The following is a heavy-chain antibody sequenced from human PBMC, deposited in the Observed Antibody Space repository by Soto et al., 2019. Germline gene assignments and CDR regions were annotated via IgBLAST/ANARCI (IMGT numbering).Heavy chain of an antibody. V-gene: IGHV3-66*01. CDR1: GFTVSSNY. CDR2: IFTGGTT. Sequence: GGSLRLSCAASGFTVSSNYMTWVRQAPGKGLEWLSFIFTGGTTYYADSVKGRFSISRDDSKNTVYLQMNSLRADDTAVYYCARDPPITSDFGLEVWGQGTTVTVSS. CDR3: ARDPPITSDFGLEV. D-gene: IGHD1-20*01. J-gene: IGHJ6*02.